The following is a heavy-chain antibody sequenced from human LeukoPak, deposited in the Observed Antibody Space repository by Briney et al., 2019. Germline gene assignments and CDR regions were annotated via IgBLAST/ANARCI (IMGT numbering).Heavy chain of an antibody. V-gene: IGHV1-69*01. CDR3: AXXXXXXXYXXXXV. Sequence: XGIXWVRQAPGXXXXWMGGIIPIFGTANYAQKFQGRVTITADGSTSXAYMELSSLRSEDTAVYYCAXXXXXXXYXXXXVWGKGXTXTISS. J-gene: IGHJ6*03. CDR2: IIPIFGTA. CDR1: XG.